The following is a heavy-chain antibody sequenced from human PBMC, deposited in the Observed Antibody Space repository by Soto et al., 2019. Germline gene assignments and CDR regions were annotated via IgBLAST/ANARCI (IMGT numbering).Heavy chain of an antibody. CDR3: AKTFNQWELWGHSDY. CDR1: GFTFSNHA. CDR2: ISWDGGST. V-gene: IGHV3-43*02. Sequence: GGSLRLSCAASGFTFSNHAMIWVRQTPGKGLEWVSVISWDGGSTYYADSVKGRFTISRDNSKNSLYLQMNSLRTEDTALYYCAKTFNQWELWGHSDYWGQGTLVTVSS. J-gene: IGHJ4*02. D-gene: IGHD1-26*01.